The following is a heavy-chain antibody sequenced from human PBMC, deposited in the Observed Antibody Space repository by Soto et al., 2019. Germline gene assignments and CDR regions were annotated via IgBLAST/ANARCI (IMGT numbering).Heavy chain of an antibody. CDR1: GYTFSDYF. CDR3: TRVVTNYYQYGMDV. V-gene: IGHV1-2*02. CDR2: INPKTAAT. Sequence: ASVKVSCKASGYTFSDYFIQWLRQAPGQGLEWVAWINPKTAATNYAKKFQDRVTLTSDTSFSTAYLELTRLRPDDTALYYCTRVVTNYYQYGMDVWGQGTTVTVSS. J-gene: IGHJ6*02.